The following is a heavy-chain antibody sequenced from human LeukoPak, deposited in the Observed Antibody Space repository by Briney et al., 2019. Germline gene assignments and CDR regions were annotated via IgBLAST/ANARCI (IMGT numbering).Heavy chain of an antibody. CDR3: ARAKALGSSGWYYFDY. CDR1: GFTFSSYA. J-gene: IGHJ4*02. V-gene: IGHV3-30*04. Sequence: GGSLRLSCAASGFTFSSYAMHWVRQAPGKGLEWVAVISYDGSNKYYADSVKGRFTISRDNSKNTLYLQMNSPRAEDTAVYYCARAKALGSSGWYYFDYWGQGTLVTVSS. CDR2: ISYDGSNK. D-gene: IGHD6-19*01.